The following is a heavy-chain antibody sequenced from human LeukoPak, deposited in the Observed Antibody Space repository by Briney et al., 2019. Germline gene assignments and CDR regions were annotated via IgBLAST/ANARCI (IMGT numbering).Heavy chain of an antibody. CDR3: ARYGSGYTADY. CDR2: ITSSSSYI. CDR1: GFTFSSYS. D-gene: IGHD3-22*01. J-gene: IGHJ4*02. Sequence: GGSLRLSCAASGFTFSSYSMNWVRQAPGKGLEWVSSITSSSSYIYYADSVKGRFTISRDNAKNSLYLQMNSLRAEDTAVYYCARYGSGYTADYWGQGTLVTVSS. V-gene: IGHV3-21*01.